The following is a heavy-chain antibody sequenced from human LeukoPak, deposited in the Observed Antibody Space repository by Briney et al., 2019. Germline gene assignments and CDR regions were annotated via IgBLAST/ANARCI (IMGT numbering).Heavy chain of an antibody. CDR1: GFTFSSYA. J-gene: IGHJ6*03. V-gene: IGHV3-23*01. CDR3: AAVSPSRLEQQQGYYYYYMDV. CDR2: ISGSGGST. D-gene: IGHD6-13*01. Sequence: GGSLRLSCAASGFTFSSYAMSWVRQAPGKGLEWVSAISGSGGSTYYADSVKGRFTISRDNSKNTLYLQMNSLRSEDTAVYYCAAVSPSRLEQQQGYYYYYMDVWGKGTTVTVSS.